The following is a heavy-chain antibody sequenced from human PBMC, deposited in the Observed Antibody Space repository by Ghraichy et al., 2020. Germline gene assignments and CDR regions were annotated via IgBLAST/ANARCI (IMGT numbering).Heavy chain of an antibody. CDR2: SYARASDI. J-gene: IGHJ4*02. Sequence: GESLNISCKASGFDFTNDWIAWLRHMPGKGLECVGMSYARASDIKYNPSFQGQVTISFDTSINTAYLQWSSLKASDTAMYYCAKRPFHTWEPWVLYWGQGTLVTVSS. CDR3: AKRPFHTWEPWVLY. D-gene: IGHD1-14*01. V-gene: IGHV5-51*01. CDR1: GFDFTNDW.